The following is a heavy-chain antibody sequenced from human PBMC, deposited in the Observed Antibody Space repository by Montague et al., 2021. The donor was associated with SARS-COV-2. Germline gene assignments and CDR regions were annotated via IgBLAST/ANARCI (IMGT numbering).Heavy chain of an antibody. Sequence: SETLSLTCTVSGGSISSYYWSWIRQPPGKGLEWIGNIYYSGSTXXXPSXXGRVTISVDTSKNQFSLKLSSVTAADTAVYYCARGGGYSGYDHDYWGQGTLVTVSS. CDR2: IYYSGST. CDR1: GGSISSYY. CDR3: ARGGGYSGYDHDY. J-gene: IGHJ4*02. D-gene: IGHD5-12*01. V-gene: IGHV4-59*01.